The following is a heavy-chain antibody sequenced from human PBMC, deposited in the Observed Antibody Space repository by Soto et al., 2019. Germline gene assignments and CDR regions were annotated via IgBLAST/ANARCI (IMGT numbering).Heavy chain of an antibody. CDR1: GFIFKNYA. J-gene: IGHJ4*02. CDR2: ITRDGYNK. V-gene: IGHV3-30*04. D-gene: IGHD6-6*01. CDR3: TKSSGGSSSVGMDY. Sequence: QPGGSLRLSCAVSGFIFKNYALNWVRQAPGKGLERVASITRDGYNKYYADSVKGRFTISRDNSKNTLSLQMTALRVEDSSVYYCTKSSGGSSSVGMDYWGPGTLVTVSS.